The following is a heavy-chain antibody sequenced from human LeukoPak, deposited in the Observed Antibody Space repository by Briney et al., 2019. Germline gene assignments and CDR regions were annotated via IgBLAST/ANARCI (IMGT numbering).Heavy chain of an antibody. CDR3: ARRRHVLRFLEWSRGEGYYFDY. D-gene: IGHD3-3*01. CDR2: IYYSGST. J-gene: IGHJ4*02. CDR1: GGSISSSSYY. V-gene: IGHV4-39*01. Sequence: SETLSLTCTVSGGSISSSSYYWGWIRQPPGKGLEWIGSIYYSGSTYYNPSLKGRVTISVDTSKNQFSLKLSSVTAADTAVYYCARRRHVLRFLEWSRGEGYYFDYWGQGTLVTVSS.